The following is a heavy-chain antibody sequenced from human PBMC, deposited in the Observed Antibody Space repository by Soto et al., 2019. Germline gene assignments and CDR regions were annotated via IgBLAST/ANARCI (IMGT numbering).Heavy chain of an antibody. CDR1: GITFNLNA. J-gene: IGHJ5*01. V-gene: IGHV3-23*01. Sequence: EVQLLESGGGLIHLGGSLRLACVASGITFNLNAMIWVRQAPGKGLEWVSAIDGDGGDTFFADFVKGRFTMSRDNSKNTVYLHMRSLTAEDTALYYCARGRLAVGSDWFDSWGPGTLVTVSS. CDR2: IDGDGGDT. CDR3: ARGRLAVGSDWFDS. D-gene: IGHD1-26*01.